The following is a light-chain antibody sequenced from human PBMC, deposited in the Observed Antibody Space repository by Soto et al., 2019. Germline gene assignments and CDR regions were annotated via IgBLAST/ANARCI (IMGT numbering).Light chain of an antibody. V-gene: IGKV1-5*01. Sequence: DIQMNQSPSTLSVSVGDRVTITCRSRHSISRSLAWYQQKPGKVPNLLIFEASSLEGGVPSRFSGSGFGTEFTLNITNLQPADLRTYYCKHYIDFFISFGPETPVAFK. CDR2: EAS. J-gene: IGKJ3*01. CDR1: HSISRS. CDR3: KHYIDFFIS.